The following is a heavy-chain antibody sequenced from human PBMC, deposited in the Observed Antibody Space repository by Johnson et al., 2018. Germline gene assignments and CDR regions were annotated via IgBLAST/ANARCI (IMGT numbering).Heavy chain of an antibody. CDR2: ISGSGDDT. CDR3: AKPVQISSWSMDV. V-gene: IGHV3-23*01. CDR1: GFTFSNYA. Sequence: VQLQESGGGLVQPGGSLRLSCAASGFTFSNYAMTWVRQAPGKGLEWVSGISGSGDDTYYADSVKGRFTVSRDNSKSTVDLQMNSLRVEDTALYYCAKPVQISSWSMDVWGQGTTVTVS. J-gene: IGHJ6*02. D-gene: IGHD6-13*01.